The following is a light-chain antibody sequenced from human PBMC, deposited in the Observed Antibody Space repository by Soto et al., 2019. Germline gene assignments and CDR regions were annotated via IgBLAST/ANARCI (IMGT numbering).Light chain of an antibody. CDR1: QSISSW. V-gene: IGKV1-5*03. CDR2: KAS. Sequence: DIQMTQSPSTLSASVGDRVTITCRASQSISSWLAWYQQKPGKAPKLLIYKASSLESGVPSRFSGSGSGTEFTLTISSLQPDDFATYYCQQANSFPITFGQGTRLDI. J-gene: IGKJ5*01. CDR3: QQANSFPIT.